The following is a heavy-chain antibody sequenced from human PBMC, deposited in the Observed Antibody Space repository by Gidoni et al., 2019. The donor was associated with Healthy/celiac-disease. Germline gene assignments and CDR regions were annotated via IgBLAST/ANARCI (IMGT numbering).Heavy chain of an antibody. CDR3: ARVCMGCKPFDY. Sequence: QVQLQQWGAGLLNPSETLSLTCAVYGGSFSGYYWSWIRQPPGKGLEWIGEINHSGSTNYNPSRKSRVTISVDTSKNQFSLKLSSVTAADTAVYYCARVCMGCKPFDYWGQGTLVTVSS. CDR1: GGSFSGYY. J-gene: IGHJ4*02. V-gene: IGHV4-34*01. CDR2: INHSGST. D-gene: IGHD2-8*01.